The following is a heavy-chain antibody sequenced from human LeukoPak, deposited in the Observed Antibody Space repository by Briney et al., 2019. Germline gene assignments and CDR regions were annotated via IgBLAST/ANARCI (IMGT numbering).Heavy chain of an antibody. V-gene: IGHV4-59*01. CDR1: GDSISSYY. D-gene: IGHD3-22*01. CDR2: IYHSGST. CDR3: ARVPTYYYDSSGPPGGMDV. J-gene: IGHJ6*02. Sequence: ETLSLTCTVSGDSISSYYWSWIRQPPGKGLEWIGYIYHSGSTNYNPSLKSRVTTSVDTSKNQFSLKLTSVTAADTAVYYCARVPTYYYDSSGPPGGMDVWGQGTTVTVSS.